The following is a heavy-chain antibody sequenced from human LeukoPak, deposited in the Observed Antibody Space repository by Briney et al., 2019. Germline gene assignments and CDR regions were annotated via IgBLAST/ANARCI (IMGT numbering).Heavy chain of an antibody. CDR3: ARAGDVVVVPPTAYLPPRYYMDV. V-gene: IGHV4-61*02. J-gene: IGHJ6*03. Sequence: PSETLSLTRTVSGGPISRATYYWSWIRQTAEKGLECIGRTYATGNNKYNPSLKGRVTISLDTSKNQFSLILTSVTAADTAVYYCARAGDVVVVPPTAYLPPRYYMDVWGKGTSVTVSS. D-gene: IGHD2-2*01. CDR2: TYATGNN. CDR1: GGPISRATYY.